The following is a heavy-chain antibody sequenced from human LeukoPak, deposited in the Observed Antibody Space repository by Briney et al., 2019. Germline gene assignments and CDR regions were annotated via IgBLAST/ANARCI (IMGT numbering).Heavy chain of an antibody. CDR1: GFTFNNYH. Sequence: PGGFLRLSCAASGFTFNNYHMNWVRQAPGKGLEWVSFIFSSSTYIYYTDSVKGRFTISRDNARNSLYLQMDNLRAEDMALYYCAKDMYSSSWSAPDAFDIWGQGTMVTVSS. V-gene: IGHV3-21*04. D-gene: IGHD6-13*01. J-gene: IGHJ3*02. CDR3: AKDMYSSSWSAPDAFDI. CDR2: IFSSSTYI.